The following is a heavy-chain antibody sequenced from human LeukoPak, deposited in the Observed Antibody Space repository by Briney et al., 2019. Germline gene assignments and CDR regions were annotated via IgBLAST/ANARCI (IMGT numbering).Heavy chain of an antibody. Sequence: GGSLRLSCSASGFTFRTYVMYWVRQAPGRGLEYVSAISVDGYSTYADSVKGRFTISRDNSKNTLYLQMSSLRAEDTAVCYCVKAQGYCSGGTCYFDYWGQGTLVTVSS. J-gene: IGHJ4*02. CDR3: VKAQGYCSGGTCYFDY. D-gene: IGHD2-15*01. CDR1: GFTFRTYV. V-gene: IGHV3-64D*06. CDR2: ISVDGYST.